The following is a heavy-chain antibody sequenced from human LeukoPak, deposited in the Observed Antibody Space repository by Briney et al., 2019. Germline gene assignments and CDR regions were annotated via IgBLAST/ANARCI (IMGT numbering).Heavy chain of an antibody. CDR3: AKSQPRLYCSGGSCYPGFDY. D-gene: IGHD2-15*01. V-gene: IGHV1-69*13. Sequence: EASVKVSCKASGGTFSSYAISWVRQAPGQGHEWMGGIIPIFGTANYAQKFQGRVTITADESTSTAYMELSSLRSEDTAVYYCAKSQPRLYCSGGSCYPGFDYWGQGTLVTVSS. CDR2: IIPIFGTA. J-gene: IGHJ4*02. CDR1: GGTFSSYA.